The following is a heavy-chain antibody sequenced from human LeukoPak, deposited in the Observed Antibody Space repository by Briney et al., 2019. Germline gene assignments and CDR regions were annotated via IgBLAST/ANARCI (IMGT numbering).Heavy chain of an antibody. J-gene: IGHJ4*02. CDR3: ARDAGWGRLDS. CDR1: GLTISDSR. D-gene: IGHD3-16*01. V-gene: IGHV3-74*01. CDR2: LASDESNK. Sequence: PGGSLRLSCAASGLTISDSRMHWVRQAPGKGLMWVSRLASDESNKIYADSVKGRFTISRDNAKNTLYLQMNSLRVEDTGIYYCARDAGWGRLDSWGQGALVTVSS.